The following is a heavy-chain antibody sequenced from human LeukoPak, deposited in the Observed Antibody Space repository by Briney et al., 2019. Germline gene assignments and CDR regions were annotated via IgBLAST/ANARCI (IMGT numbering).Heavy chain of an antibody. CDR1: GGTFSSYA. J-gene: IGHJ5*02. CDR3: ARDSTYYDFWSGYEPTNWFDP. CDR2: INPSGGST. Sequence: PGASVKVSCKASGGTFSSYAISWVRQAPGQGLEWMGIINPSGGSTSYAQKFQGRVTMTRDTSTSTVYMELSSLRSEDTAVYYCARDSTYYDFWSGYEPTNWFDPWGQGTLVTVSS. D-gene: IGHD3-3*01. V-gene: IGHV1-46*01.